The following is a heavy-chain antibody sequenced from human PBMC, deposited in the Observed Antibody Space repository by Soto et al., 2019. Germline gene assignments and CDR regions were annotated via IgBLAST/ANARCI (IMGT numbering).Heavy chain of an antibody. CDR1: GFTFSSYS. J-gene: IGHJ4*02. Sequence: EVQLVESGGGLVKPGGSLRLSCAASGFTFSSYSMNWVRQAPGKGLEWVSTISSSSSYIYYADSVKGRFTIPRDNAKNSLYLQMNSLRAEDTAVYYCARAPYYYDSRGYWAYWGQGTLVTVSS. CDR3: ARAPYYYDSRGYWAY. V-gene: IGHV3-21*01. D-gene: IGHD3-22*01. CDR2: ISSSSSYI.